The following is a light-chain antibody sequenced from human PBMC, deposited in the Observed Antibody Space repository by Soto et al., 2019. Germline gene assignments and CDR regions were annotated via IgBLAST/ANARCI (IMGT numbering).Light chain of an antibody. V-gene: IGKV1-27*01. J-gene: IGKJ4*01. CDR2: AAS. Sequence: DIKMTQSPSSLSASFGDRVTITCRASQGNGVYLAWFQQRPGNAPKLLIYAASTLQSGVPSRFSGSGSGTDFTLTISSLQPEDVATYYCQKYNSAPLTFGGGTKVEIK. CDR1: QGNGVY. CDR3: QKYNSAPLT.